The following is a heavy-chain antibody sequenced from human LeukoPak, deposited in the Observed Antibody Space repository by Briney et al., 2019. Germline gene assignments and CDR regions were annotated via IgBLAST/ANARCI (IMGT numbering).Heavy chain of an antibody. V-gene: IGHV3-30-3*01. Sequence: PGGSLRLSCAASGFTFSSYAMHWVRQAPGKGLEWVAVISYDGSNKYYADSVKGRFTISRDNSKNTLYLQMNSLRAEDTAVYYCARGGVVVIYYFDYWGQGTLVTVSS. CDR1: GFTFSSYA. CDR2: ISYDGSNK. J-gene: IGHJ4*02. CDR3: ARGGVVVIYYFDY. D-gene: IGHD3-22*01.